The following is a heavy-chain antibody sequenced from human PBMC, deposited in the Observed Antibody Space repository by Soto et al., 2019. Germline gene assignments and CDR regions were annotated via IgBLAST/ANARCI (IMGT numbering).Heavy chain of an antibody. CDR3: ARDPGPSGAYLFCYFDS. Sequence: ASMKVSCKASGYTFTDYYIHWVRRAPGQGLQWMGWLNPNSGATHYAQKFRACVTMTRDTSISTAFMELKTRKSDDTAVHYWARDPGPSGAYLFCYFDSWGQGTL. CDR2: LNPNSGAT. V-gene: IGHV1-2*04. J-gene: IGHJ4*02. CDR1: GYTFTDYY. D-gene: IGHD2-21*01.